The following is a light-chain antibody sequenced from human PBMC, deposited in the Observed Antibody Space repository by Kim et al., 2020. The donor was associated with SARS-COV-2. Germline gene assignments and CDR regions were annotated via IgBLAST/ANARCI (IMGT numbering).Light chain of an antibody. CDR2: GTI. CDR1: QTIDMNF. J-gene: IGKJ1*01. Sequence: SPGERVTLSCRASQTIDMNFLAWYQQKPGQAPRRLIYGTITRATGIPDRCRGRGSGTDFTRTISRLEPEDFAIYYCQQYETSSWTFGQGTKVDIK. CDR3: QQYETSSWT. V-gene: IGKV3-20*01.